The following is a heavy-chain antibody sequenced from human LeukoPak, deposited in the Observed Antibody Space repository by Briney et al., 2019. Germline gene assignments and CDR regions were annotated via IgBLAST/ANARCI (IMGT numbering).Heavy chain of an antibody. D-gene: IGHD4-17*01. Sequence: SETLSLTCTVSGDSISSHYWSWIRQPAGKELEWIGRIYTSGATSYNPSLKSRVTMSVDTSKNQFSLMLSSVTAADTAVYYCARLTTVTTRAFDIWGQGTMVTVSS. CDR3: ARLTTVTTRAFDI. CDR2: IYTSGAT. V-gene: IGHV4-4*07. CDR1: GDSISSHY. J-gene: IGHJ3*02.